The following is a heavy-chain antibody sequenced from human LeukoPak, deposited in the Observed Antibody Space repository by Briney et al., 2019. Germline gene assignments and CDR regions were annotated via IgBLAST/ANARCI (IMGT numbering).Heavy chain of an antibody. Sequence: SAKVSCKASGGTFSSYAISWVRQAPGQGLEWMGGIIPIFGTANYAQKFQGRVTITTDESTSIAYMEPSSLRSEDTAVYYCARVDVVVKRAFDIWGQGTMVTVSS. CDR1: GGTFSSYA. D-gene: IGHD3-22*01. CDR2: IIPIFGTA. V-gene: IGHV1-69*05. J-gene: IGHJ3*02. CDR3: ARVDVVVKRAFDI.